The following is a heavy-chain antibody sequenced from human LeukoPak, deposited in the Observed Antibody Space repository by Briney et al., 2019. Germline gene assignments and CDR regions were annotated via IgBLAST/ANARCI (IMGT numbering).Heavy chain of an antibody. CDR1: GGSISGSSYY. CDR3: ADYGSGSYYKNY. J-gene: IGHJ4*02. V-gene: IGHV4-39*01. Sequence: PSETLSLTCTVSGGSISGSSYYWGWIRQPPGKGLEWIGSIYYSGSTYYNPSLKSRVTISVDTSKNQFSLKLSSVTAADTAVYYCADYGSGSYYKNYWGQGTLVTVSS. CDR2: IYYSGST. D-gene: IGHD3-10*01.